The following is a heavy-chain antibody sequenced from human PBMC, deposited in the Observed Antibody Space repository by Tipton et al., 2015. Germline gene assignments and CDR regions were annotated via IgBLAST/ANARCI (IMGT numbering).Heavy chain of an antibody. V-gene: IGHV6-1*01. CDR2: TYYRSKWYN. CDR3: ARGAQHSTWS. J-gene: IGHJ5*02. CDR1: GDSVSSNSAA. Sequence: GLAKPSQTLSLTCAISGDSVSSNSAAWNWIRQSPSRGLEWLGRTYYRSKWYNDYAVSVKSRITITPDTSKNQFTLHLNSVTPDDTAMYYCARGAQHSTWSWGQGTLVTVSS. D-gene: IGHD6-13*01.